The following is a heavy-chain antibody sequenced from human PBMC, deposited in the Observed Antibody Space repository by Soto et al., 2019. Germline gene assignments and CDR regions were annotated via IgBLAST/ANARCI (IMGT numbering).Heavy chain of an antibody. D-gene: IGHD3-9*01. CDR3: ARETYYDILTGYFVYYFDY. CDR2: ISSSGSTI. CDR1: GFTFSSYE. V-gene: IGHV3-48*03. Sequence: GGSLRLSCAASGFTFSSYEMNWVRQAPGKGLEWVSYISSSGSTIYYAGSVKGRFTISRDNAKNSLYLQMNSLRAEDTAVYYCARETYYDILTGYFVYYFDYWGPGTLVTVSS. J-gene: IGHJ4*02.